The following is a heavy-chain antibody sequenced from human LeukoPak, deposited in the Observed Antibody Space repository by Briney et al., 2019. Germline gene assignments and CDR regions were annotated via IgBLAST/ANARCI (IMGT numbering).Heavy chain of an antibody. D-gene: IGHD3-22*01. J-gene: IGHJ6*03. Sequence: ASVKVSCKASGGTFSSYAISWVRQAPGQGLEWMGGIIPIFGTANYAQKFQGRVTITADKSTSTAYMELSSLRSEDTAVYYCARVVGGGAWLSYYYYYYMDVWGKGTTVTVSS. CDR2: IIPIFGTA. CDR1: GGTFSSYA. CDR3: ARVVGGGAWLSYYYYYYMDV. V-gene: IGHV1-69*06.